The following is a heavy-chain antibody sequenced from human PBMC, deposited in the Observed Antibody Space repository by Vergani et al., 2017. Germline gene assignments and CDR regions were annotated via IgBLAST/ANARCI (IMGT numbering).Heavy chain of an antibody. V-gene: IGHV3-9*01. CDR2: INWNGGST. D-gene: IGHD3-9*01. CDR1: GFTFDDYA. CDR3: ARVKSYDILTGYYGAFDI. Sequence: EVQLVESGGGLVQPGRSLRLSCAASGFTFDDYAMHWVRQAPGKGLEWVSGINWNGGSTGYADSVKGRFTISRDNAKNSLYLQMNSLRAEDTALYHCARVKSYDILTGYYGAFDIWGQGTMVTVSS. J-gene: IGHJ3*02.